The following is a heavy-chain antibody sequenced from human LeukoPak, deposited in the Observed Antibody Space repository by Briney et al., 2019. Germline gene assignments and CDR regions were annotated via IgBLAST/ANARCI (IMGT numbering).Heavy chain of an antibody. CDR1: GYTCTRYY. CDR2: ITTSGGST. CDR3: ARGSIVVVPGPSLPGN. V-gene: IGHV1-46*01. Sequence: GASVKVSCKASGYTCTRYYMHWVRQAPGQGLEWMGIITTSGGSTSYTQKFQGRVTMTRDTSTSTVYMELSSLRSEDTAVYYCARGSIVVVPGPSLPGNWGQGTLVTVSS. J-gene: IGHJ4*02. D-gene: IGHD2-2*01.